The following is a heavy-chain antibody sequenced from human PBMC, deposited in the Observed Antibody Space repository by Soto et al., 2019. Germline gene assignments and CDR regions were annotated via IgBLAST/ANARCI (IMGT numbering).Heavy chain of an antibody. CDR3: ARGKYSGSYYDWFDP. CDR1: GGSTSTNN. CDR2: IYYSGTT. J-gene: IGHJ5*02. V-gene: IGHV4-59*01. Sequence: SETLSLTCXVSGGSTSTNNWSWIGKPPGKGLEWIGYIYYSGTTNYNPSLKSRVTISVDTSKNQFSLKLSSVTAADTAVYYCARGKYSGSYYDWFDPWGQGTLVTVSS. D-gene: IGHD1-26*01.